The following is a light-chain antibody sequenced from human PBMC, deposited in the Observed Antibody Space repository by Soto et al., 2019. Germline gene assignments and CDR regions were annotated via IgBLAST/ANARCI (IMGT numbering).Light chain of an antibody. CDR1: SSDIGLYNY. J-gene: IGLJ1*01. V-gene: IGLV2-14*01. CDR2: EVN. CDR3: SSLSTTSTPIV. Sequence: QSVLSQPASMSGSPGQSITIPCTGASSDIGLYNYVSWYQHHPGKAPKLLISEVNVRPSGLSDRFSASKAGNTASLTISGLQPEDEAYYYCSSLSTTSTPIVCGSGTKVTV.